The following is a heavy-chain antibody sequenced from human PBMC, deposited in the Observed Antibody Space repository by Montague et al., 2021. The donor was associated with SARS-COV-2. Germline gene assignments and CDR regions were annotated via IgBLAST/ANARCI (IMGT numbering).Heavy chain of an antibody. Sequence: SETLSLTCDVYGDSIRSSTYYLTWIRQPPGRGLEWIGNIYYSGSTMYNPSLKSRVTMSVDTSKNQFSLHLNLVTAADTAVYYCARRLPGREPRFDPWGQGTMVIVSS. CDR1: GDSIRSSTYY. J-gene: IGHJ5*02. CDR3: ARRLPGREPRFDP. V-gene: IGHV4-39*01. CDR2: IYYSGST. D-gene: IGHD1-14*01.